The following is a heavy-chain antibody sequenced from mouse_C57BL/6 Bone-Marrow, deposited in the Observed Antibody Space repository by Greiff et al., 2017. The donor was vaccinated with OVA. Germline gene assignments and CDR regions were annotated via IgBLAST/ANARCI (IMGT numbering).Heavy chain of an antibody. V-gene: IGHV1-18*01. CDR2: INPNNGGT. D-gene: IGHD1-1*01. Sequence: EVQLQQSGPELVKPGASVKIPCKASGYTFTDYNMDWVKQSHGKSLEWIGDINPNNGGTIYNQKFKGKATMTVDKSSSTAYMELRSLTSEDTAVYDCARRATVVADYFDYWGKGTTLTVSS. J-gene: IGHJ2*01. CDR1: GYTFTDYN. CDR3: ARRATVVADYFDY.